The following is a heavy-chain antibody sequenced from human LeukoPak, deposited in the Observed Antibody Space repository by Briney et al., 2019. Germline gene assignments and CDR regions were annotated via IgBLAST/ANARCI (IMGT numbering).Heavy chain of an antibody. D-gene: IGHD3-10*01. Sequence: VKVSCKASGSTFSGTGWYLYWLRPAPGQGLECMGWIYPNNGATGYAQKFQGRVAMTRDTSISTAYMELSRLRPDDTAVYYCARDGPAQMVDFDYWGQGTLVTVSS. CDR3: ARDGPAQMVDFDY. J-gene: IGHJ4*02. CDR2: IYPNNGAT. V-gene: IGHV1-2*02. CDR1: GSTFSGTGWY.